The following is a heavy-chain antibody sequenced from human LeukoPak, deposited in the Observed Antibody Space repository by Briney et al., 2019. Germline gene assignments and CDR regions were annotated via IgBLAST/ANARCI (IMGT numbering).Heavy chain of an antibody. CDR1: GGSFSGYY. V-gene: IGHV4-34*01. CDR3: ARLPHYYGMDV. CDR2: INHSGST. Sequence: SEPLSLTCAVYGGSFSGYYWSWIRQPPGKGLEWIGEINHSGSTNYNPSLKSRVTISVDTSKNQFSLKLSSVTAADTAVYYCARLPHYYGMDVWGKGTTVTVSS. J-gene: IGHJ6*04.